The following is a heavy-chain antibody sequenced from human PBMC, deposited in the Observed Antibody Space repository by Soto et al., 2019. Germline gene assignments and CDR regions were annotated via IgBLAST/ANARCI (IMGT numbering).Heavy chain of an antibody. CDR2: ISGSGDKT. D-gene: IGHD6-13*01. CDR1: VFTFSSYA. J-gene: IGHJ4*02. CDR3: AKDGKIAAAGTWVKYSEY. Sequence: GGSLRLSCASSVFTFSSYAMSCVRHSPGKWLEWVSAISGSGDKTYYADSVKGRFTISRDNSKNTLYLQMNSLRAEDTAVYYCAKDGKIAAAGTWVKYSEYWGQGTMVTVSS. V-gene: IGHV3-23*01.